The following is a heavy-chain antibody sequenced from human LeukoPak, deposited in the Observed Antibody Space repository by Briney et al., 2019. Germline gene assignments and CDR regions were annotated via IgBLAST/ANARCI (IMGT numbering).Heavy chain of an antibody. V-gene: IGHV4-34*01. J-gene: IGHJ4*02. CDR1: GGTFSGYY. D-gene: IGHD5-18*01. CDR2: INHSGNS. CDR3: ARAYGYGHRPLDY. Sequence: SETLSLTCAVYGGTFSGYYWTWIRQSPGKGLEWIGEINHSGNSNYNPSLESRVTISVDTSKNQFSLKLSSVTAADTALYYCARAYGYGHRPLDYWGQGTLVTVSS.